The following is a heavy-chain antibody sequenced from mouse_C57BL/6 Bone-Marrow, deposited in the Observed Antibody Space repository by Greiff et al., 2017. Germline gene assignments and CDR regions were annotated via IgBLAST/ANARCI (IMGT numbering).Heavy chain of an antibody. D-gene: IGHD2-5*01. J-gene: IGHJ4*01. V-gene: IGHV1-82*01. CDR1: GYAFSSSW. CDR3: ARVYSNHAMDY. CDR2: IYPGDGDT. Sequence: QVQLQQSGPELVKPGASVKISCKASGYAFSSSWMNWVKQRPGKGLEWIGRIYPGDGDTNYNGKFKGKATLTADKSSSTAYMQLSSLTSEDSAVYFCARVYSNHAMDYWGQGTSVTVSA.